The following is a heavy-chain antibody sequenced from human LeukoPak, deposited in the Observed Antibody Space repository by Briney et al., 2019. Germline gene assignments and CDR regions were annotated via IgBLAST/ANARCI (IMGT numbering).Heavy chain of an antibody. D-gene: IGHD3-9*01. CDR1: GFTFSSYS. CDR2: ISSSSSYI. J-gene: IGHJ4*02. Sequence: GGSLRLSCAASGFTFSSYSMNWVRQAPGKGLEWASSISSSSSYIYYADSVKGRFTISRDNAKNSLYLQMNSLRAEDTAVYYCARDSDILTGYSADFDYWGQGTLVTVSS. V-gene: IGHV3-21*01. CDR3: ARDSDILTGYSADFDY.